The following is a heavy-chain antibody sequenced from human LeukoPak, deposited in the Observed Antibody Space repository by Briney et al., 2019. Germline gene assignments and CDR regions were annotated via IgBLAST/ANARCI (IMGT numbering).Heavy chain of an antibody. CDR3: ARVPDIVGGRESYYYYGMDV. CDR2: IIPILGIA. D-gene: IGHD2-15*01. Sequence: GASVKVSCKASVGTFSSYAISWVRQAPGQGLEWMGRIIPILGIANYAQKFQGRVTITADKSTSTAYMELSSLRSEDTAVYYCARVPDIVGGRESYYYYGMDVWGQGTTVTVSS. CDR1: VGTFSSYA. V-gene: IGHV1-69*04. J-gene: IGHJ6*02.